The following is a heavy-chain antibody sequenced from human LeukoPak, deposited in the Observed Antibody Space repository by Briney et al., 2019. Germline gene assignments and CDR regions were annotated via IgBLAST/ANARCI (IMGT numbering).Heavy chain of an antibody. CDR2: ISTGGDRT. V-gene: IGHV3-23*01. CDR1: GFTFTSYA. CDR3: AKAYGGSYGAFDI. J-gene: IGHJ3*02. D-gene: IGHD1-26*01. Sequence: PGGSLRLSCAVSGFTFTSYAVSWVRQAPGMGLEWVSGISTGGDRTYYADSVKGRFSISRENSKNTLYLQMNSLRAEDTAVYYCAKAYGGSYGAFDIWGQGTMVTVSS.